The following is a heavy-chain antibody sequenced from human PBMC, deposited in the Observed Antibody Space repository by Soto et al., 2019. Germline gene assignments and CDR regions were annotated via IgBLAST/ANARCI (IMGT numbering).Heavy chain of an antibody. Sequence: EVQLLESGGGLVQPGGSLRLSCAASGFTFSSYAMSWVRQAPGKGLEWVSRLSGSGGTTLSADSVKGRFTIARDNSKNTRDLQMNSLRAEDEAVYYDARDLLSCGGGSCSSGSDYWGQGILVTVSS. J-gene: IGHJ4*02. CDR3: ARDLLSCGGGSCSSGSDY. D-gene: IGHD2-15*01. V-gene: IGHV3-23*01. CDR1: GFTFSSYA. CDR2: LSGSGGTT.